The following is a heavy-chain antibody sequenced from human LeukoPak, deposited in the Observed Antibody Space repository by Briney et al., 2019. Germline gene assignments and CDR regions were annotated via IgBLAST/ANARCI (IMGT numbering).Heavy chain of an antibody. V-gene: IGHV1-18*04. CDR1: GYTFTDYY. CDR3: ARDGSYGFDAFDI. Sequence: ASVKVSCKASGYTFTDYYINWVRQAPGQGLEWMGWISAYNGNTNYAQKLQGRVTMTTDTSTSTAYMELRSLRSDDTAVYYCARDGSYGFDAFDIWGQGTMVTVSS. J-gene: IGHJ3*02. D-gene: IGHD5-18*01. CDR2: ISAYNGNT.